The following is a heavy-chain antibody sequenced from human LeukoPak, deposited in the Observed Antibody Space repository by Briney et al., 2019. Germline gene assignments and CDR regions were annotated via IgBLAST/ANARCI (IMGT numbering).Heavy chain of an antibody. J-gene: IGHJ6*03. Sequence: PGGSLRLSCAASGFTFSSYSMNWVRQAPGKGLEWVSSISSSSSYIYYADSVKGRFTISRDNAKNSLYLQMNSLRAEDTAVYYCARDGAWNPLGYYYMDVWGKGTTVTVSS. CDR1: GFTFSSYS. V-gene: IGHV3-21*01. D-gene: IGHD1-1*01. CDR3: ARDGAWNPLGYYYMDV. CDR2: ISSSSSYI.